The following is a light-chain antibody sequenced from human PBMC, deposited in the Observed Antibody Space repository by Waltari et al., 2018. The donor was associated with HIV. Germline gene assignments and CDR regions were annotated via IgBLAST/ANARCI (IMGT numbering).Light chain of an antibody. CDR1: KLGNKF. CDR2: QDT. J-gene: IGLJ1*01. CDR3: QAWDSSTYV. Sequence: SYELTQPPSMSVSPGQTASITCSGDKLGNKFTYWYQQKPAPSPLVVIYQDTKRPSGIPGRFPGSNSGNTATLTISGTQAMDEADYYCQAWDSSTYVFGTGTKVTVL. V-gene: IGLV3-1*01.